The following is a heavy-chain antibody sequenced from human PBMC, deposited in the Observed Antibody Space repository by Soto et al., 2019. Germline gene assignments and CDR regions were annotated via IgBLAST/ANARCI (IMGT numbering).Heavy chain of an antibody. Sequence: ASVKVSCKASGYTFTSYDINWVRQATGQGLEWMGWMNPNSGNTDYAQKFQGRVTMTRDTSISTAYMELSSLRSEDTAVYYCASPAQRVGPYYYYGMDFRGQVTAGTFSS. CDR1: GYTFTSYD. CDR2: MNPNSGNT. V-gene: IGHV1-8*01. J-gene: IGHJ6*02. CDR3: ASPAQRVGPYYYYGMDF. D-gene: IGHD1-1*01.